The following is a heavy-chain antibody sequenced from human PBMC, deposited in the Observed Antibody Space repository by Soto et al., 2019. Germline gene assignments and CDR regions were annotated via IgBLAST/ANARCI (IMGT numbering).Heavy chain of an antibody. D-gene: IGHD3-3*01. J-gene: IGHJ5*02. V-gene: IGHV1-2*04. Sequence: ASVKVSCKASGYTFTGYYMHWVRQAPGQGLEWMGWINPNSGGTNYAQKFQGWVTMTRDTSISTVYMELSRLSSDDTAVYYFARARGGEFWSGYLNWFDPWGQGTLVTVSS. CDR1: GYTFTGYY. CDR3: ARARGGEFWSGYLNWFDP. CDR2: INPNSGGT.